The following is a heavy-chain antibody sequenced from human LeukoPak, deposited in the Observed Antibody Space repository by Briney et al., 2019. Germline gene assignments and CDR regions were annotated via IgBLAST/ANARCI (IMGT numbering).Heavy chain of an antibody. CDR2: INHSGST. V-gene: IGHV4-34*01. CDR1: GGSFSGYY. Sequence: SETLSLTCAVYGGSFSGYYWSWIRQPPGKGLEWIGEINHSGSTNYNPSLKSRVTISVDTSKNQFSLKLSSVTAADTAVYYCARGGRAIFPYYFDYWGQGTLVTVSS. D-gene: IGHD3-9*01. J-gene: IGHJ4*02. CDR3: ARGGRAIFPYYFDY.